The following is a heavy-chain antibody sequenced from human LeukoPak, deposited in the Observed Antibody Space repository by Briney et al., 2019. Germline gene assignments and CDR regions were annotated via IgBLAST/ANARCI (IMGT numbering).Heavy chain of an antibody. V-gene: IGHV4-4*07. CDR1: GGSIRTYY. J-gene: IGHJ4*02. D-gene: IGHD2-2*01. CDR2: IYSSGST. Sequence: PSETLSLTCTVSGGSIRTYYWSWIRQPAGKGLEWIGRIYSSGSTNYNPSLKSRVTISVDMSKNQFSLELSSVTAADTAVYYCARGGPKYQLLWDFDYWGQGTLVTVFS. CDR3: ARGGPKYQLLWDFDY.